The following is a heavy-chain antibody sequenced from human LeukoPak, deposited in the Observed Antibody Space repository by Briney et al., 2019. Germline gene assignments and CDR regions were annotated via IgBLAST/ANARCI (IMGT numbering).Heavy chain of an antibody. V-gene: IGHV4-59*12. CDR2: IYYSGST. CDR3: ARDTTYYYDSTGPKDYYFYY. D-gene: IGHD3-22*01. Sequence: PSETLSLTCTVSGGSISSYYWSWIRQPPGKGLEWTGYIYYSGSTNYNPSLKSRVTISVDTSKNQFSLKLSSVTAADTAVYYCARDTTYYYDSTGPKDYYFYYWGQGTLVTVSS. J-gene: IGHJ4*02. CDR1: GGSISSYY.